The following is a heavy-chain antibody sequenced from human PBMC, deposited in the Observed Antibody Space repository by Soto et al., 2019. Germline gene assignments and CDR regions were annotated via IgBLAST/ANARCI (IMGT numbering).Heavy chain of an antibody. Sequence: PSETLSLTCTVSVGSISSYYWIWIRQPAGKGLEWIGRIYTSGSTNYNPSLKSRVTMSVDTSKNQFSLRLSSVTAADTAVYYCARDEYSSGFDWFDPWGQGTLVTVSS. V-gene: IGHV4-4*07. J-gene: IGHJ5*02. CDR2: IYTSGST. CDR3: ARDEYSSGFDWFDP. CDR1: VGSISSYY. D-gene: IGHD6-19*01.